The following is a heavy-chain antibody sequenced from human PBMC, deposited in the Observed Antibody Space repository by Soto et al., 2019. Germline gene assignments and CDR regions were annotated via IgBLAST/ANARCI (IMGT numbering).Heavy chain of an antibody. J-gene: IGHJ4*02. V-gene: IGHV4-4*07. D-gene: IGHD3-3*01. CDR3: ARGGPDFWSGPFDY. CDR1: GGSISNYY. Sequence: PSETLSLTCTVSGGSISNYYCNWIGQPAGKGLEWIGRIVTSGGTNYNPSLKSRVTMSVDTSKQEFSLTLSSVTAADTALYYCARGGPDFWSGPFDYWGRGALVTVSS. CDR2: IVTSGGT.